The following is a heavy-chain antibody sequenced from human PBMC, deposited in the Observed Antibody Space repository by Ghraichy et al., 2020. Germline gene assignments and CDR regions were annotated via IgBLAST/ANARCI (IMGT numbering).Heavy chain of an antibody. CDR2: IRYDGSNK. V-gene: IGHV3-30*02. CDR1: GFTFSSYG. Sequence: GGSLRLSCAASGFTFSSYGMHWVRQAPGKGLEWVAFIRYDGSNKYYADSVKGRFTISRDNSKNTLYLQMNSLRAEDTAVYYCAKDRRGDYVDYFDYWGQGTLVTVSS. J-gene: IGHJ4*02. D-gene: IGHD4-17*01. CDR3: AKDRRGDYVDYFDY.